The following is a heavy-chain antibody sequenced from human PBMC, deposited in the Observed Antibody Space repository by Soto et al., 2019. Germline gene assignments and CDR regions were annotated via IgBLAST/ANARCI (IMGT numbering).Heavy chain of an antibody. J-gene: IGHJ4*02. CDR2: ISYDGSNK. D-gene: IGHD3-10*01. CDR1: GFTFSSYA. Sequence: ESGGGVVQPGRSLRLSCAASGFTFSSYAMHWVRQAPGKGLEWVAVISYDGSNKYYADSVKGRFTISRDNSKNTLYLQMNSLRAEDTAVYYCARGSYYYGSGSQRQFDYWGQGTLVTVSS. CDR3: ARGSYYYGSGSQRQFDY. V-gene: IGHV3-30-3*01.